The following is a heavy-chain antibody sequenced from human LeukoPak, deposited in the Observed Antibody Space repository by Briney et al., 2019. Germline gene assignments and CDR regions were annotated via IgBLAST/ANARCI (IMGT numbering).Heavy chain of an antibody. CDR2: FDPEDGET. CDR3: ARMGVTTFGVVMPFDY. V-gene: IGHV1-24*01. CDR1: GYTPTELS. D-gene: IGHD3-3*01. Sequence: GASVKVSCKVSGYTPTELSMHWVRQAPGKGLEWMGGFDPEDGETIYAQKFQGRVTMTRNTSISTAYMELSSLRSEDTAVYYCARMGVTTFGVVMPFDYWGQGTLVTVSS. J-gene: IGHJ4*02.